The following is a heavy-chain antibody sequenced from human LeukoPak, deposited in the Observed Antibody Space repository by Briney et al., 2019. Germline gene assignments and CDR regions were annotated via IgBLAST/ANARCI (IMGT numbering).Heavy chain of an antibody. CDR2: ISGGDTYI. CDR3: AKAVTFGVFFDY. D-gene: IGHD4-17*01. V-gene: IGHV3-21*01. Sequence: KTGGSLRLSCEASGFTFSSYSMNWVRQAPGKGLEWVSSISGGDTYIYYADSVKGRFAISRDNAKNSLYLQMNSLRAEDTAVYYCAKAVTFGVFFDYWGQGTLVTVSA. J-gene: IGHJ4*02. CDR1: GFTFSSYS.